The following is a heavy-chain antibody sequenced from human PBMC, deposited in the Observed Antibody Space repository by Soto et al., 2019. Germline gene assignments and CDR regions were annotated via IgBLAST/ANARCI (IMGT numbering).Heavy chain of an antibody. CDR3: ARGVGIAVAGTVSFDY. V-gene: IGHV3-21*01. D-gene: IGHD6-19*01. J-gene: IGHJ4*02. CDR1: GFTFSSYS. CDR2: ISSSSSYI. Sequence: EVQLVESGGGLVKPGGSLRLSCAASGFTFSSYSMNWVRQAPGKGLEWVSSISSSSSYIYYADSVKGRFTISRDNAKNSLYLQMNSLRAEDTAVYYCARGVGIAVAGTVSFDYWGQGTLVTVSS.